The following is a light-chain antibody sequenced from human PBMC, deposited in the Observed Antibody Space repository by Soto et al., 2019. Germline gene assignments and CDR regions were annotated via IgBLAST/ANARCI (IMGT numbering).Light chain of an antibody. CDR1: QSVSSK. CDR2: GAS. V-gene: IGKV3-15*01. J-gene: IGKJ1*01. CDR3: QQYNSWLWT. Sequence: EIVLSQSGATLSVSPGEGATLSCRASQSVSSKLAWYQQKPGQAPRLLIYGASTRATGIPARFSGSGSGTEFTLIISSLQSEDSAVYYCQQYNSWLWTFGQGTKVDI.